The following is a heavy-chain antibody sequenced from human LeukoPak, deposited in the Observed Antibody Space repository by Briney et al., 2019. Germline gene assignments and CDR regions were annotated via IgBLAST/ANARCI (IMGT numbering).Heavy chain of an antibody. CDR3: AKDPARSYFDWLNPEAEYFQH. D-gene: IGHD3-9*01. V-gene: IGHV3-30*02. J-gene: IGHJ1*01. Sequence: PGGSLRLSCAASGFTFSSYGMHWVRQAPGKGLEWVAFIRYDGSNKYYADSVKGRFTISRDNSKNTLYLQMNSLRAEDTAVYYCAKDPARSYFDWLNPEAEYFQHWGQGTLVTVSS. CDR2: IRYDGSNK. CDR1: GFTFSSYG.